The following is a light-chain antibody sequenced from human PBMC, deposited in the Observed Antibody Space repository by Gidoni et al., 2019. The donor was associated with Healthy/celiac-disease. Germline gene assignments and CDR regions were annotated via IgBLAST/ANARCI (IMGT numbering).Light chain of an antibody. Sequence: QSALTQPASVSGSPGQSITISCTGTSRDVGSYNLVSWYQQHPGKAPTLMIYEVSKRPSGVSNRFSGSKSGNTASLTISGLQAEDEADYYCCSYAGSSTYWVFGGGTKLTVL. V-gene: IGLV2-23*02. J-gene: IGLJ3*02. CDR3: CSYAGSSTYWV. CDR2: EVS. CDR1: SRDVGSYNL.